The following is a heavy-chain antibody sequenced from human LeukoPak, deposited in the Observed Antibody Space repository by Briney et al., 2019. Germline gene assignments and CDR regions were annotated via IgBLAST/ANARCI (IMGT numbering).Heavy chain of an antibody. CDR2: ISYDGSNK. CDR1: GFTFSSYG. D-gene: IGHD5-12*01. J-gene: IGHJ4*02. V-gene: IGHV3-30*19. Sequence: GGSLRLSCAASGFTFSSYGMHWVRQAPGKGLEWVTIISYDGSNKHYADSVKGRFTISRDNSKNTLYLQMNSLRPEDTAVYYCGRDRGWLRSVDYWGQGTLVTVSS. CDR3: GRDRGWLRSVDY.